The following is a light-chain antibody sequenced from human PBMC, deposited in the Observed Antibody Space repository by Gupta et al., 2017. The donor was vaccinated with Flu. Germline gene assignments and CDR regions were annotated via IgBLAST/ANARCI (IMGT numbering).Light chain of an antibody. CDR1: SSDVGRSDS. CDR3: DSYTSLSKSYL. J-gene: IGLJ1*01. Sequence: QAALAHPSPVSGSLGQAITISCAGTSSDVGRSDSVSWYQQHPGPAPKLLIYDVSSRPSGISSRCSCSKSGTTASPTLSGPQAEDEADDFCDSYTSLSKSYLFGSGTKLTVL. V-gene: IGLV2-14*03. CDR2: DVS.